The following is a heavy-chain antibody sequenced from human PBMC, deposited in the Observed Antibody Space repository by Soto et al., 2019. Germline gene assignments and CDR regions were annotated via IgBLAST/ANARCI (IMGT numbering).Heavy chain of an antibody. V-gene: IGHV3-23*01. CDR3: AKALGYSYGYAVGY. Sequence: EVQLLESGGGLVQPGGSLRLSCAASGFTFSSYAMSWVRQAPGKGLEWVSTISGSGGSTHYADSVKGRFTISRDNSKNTLYLQMSSLRAEDTAVYYCAKALGYSYGYAVGYWGQGTLVTVSS. CDR1: GFTFSSYA. D-gene: IGHD5-18*01. J-gene: IGHJ4*02. CDR2: ISGSGGST.